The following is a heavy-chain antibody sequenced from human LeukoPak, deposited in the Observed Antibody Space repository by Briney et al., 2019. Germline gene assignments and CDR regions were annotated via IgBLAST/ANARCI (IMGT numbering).Heavy chain of an antibody. CDR2: IYYSGST. Sequence: SETLSLTCAVYGGSFSGYYWSWIRQPPGKGLEWIGYIYYSGSTNYNPSPKSRVTISVDTSKNQFSLKLSSVTAADTAVYYCARSASLRTFDIWGQGTMVTVSS. V-gene: IGHV4-59*01. J-gene: IGHJ3*02. D-gene: IGHD4-17*01. CDR1: GGSFSGYY. CDR3: ARSASLRTFDI.